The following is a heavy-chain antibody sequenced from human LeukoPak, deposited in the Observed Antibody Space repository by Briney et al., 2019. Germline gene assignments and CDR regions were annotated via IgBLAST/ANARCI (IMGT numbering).Heavy chain of an antibody. Sequence: GGSLRLSCAASGFTFSRYWMSWVRQAPGKGLEWVANIKQDGSQKSYVDSVKGRFTISRDNANNLLYLQMNSLRAEDTAVYYCASLKIRRIGNAFDIWGQGTMVTVSS. D-gene: IGHD1-1*01. CDR3: ASLKIRRIGNAFDI. V-gene: IGHV3-7*01. J-gene: IGHJ3*02. CDR1: GFTFSRYW. CDR2: IKQDGSQK.